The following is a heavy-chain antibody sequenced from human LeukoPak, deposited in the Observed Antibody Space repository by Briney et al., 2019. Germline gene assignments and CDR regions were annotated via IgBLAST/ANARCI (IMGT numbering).Heavy chain of an antibody. D-gene: IGHD2-15*01. CDR1: GYTFTGYY. Sequence: ASVKVSCKASGYTFTGYYMHSVRQAPGQGLEWMGRIYPHRVGTNYAQKFQGRGTLTRDTPISTACMELSRLRSDDTAAYYCARLRGPLEDVVVAATHYYYYYMDVWGKGTTVTVSS. CDR2: IYPHRVGT. J-gene: IGHJ6*03. CDR3: ARLRGPLEDVVVAATHYYYYYMDV. V-gene: IGHV1-2*06.